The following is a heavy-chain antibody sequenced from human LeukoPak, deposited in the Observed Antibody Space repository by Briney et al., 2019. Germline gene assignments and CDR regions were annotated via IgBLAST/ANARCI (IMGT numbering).Heavy chain of an antibody. Sequence: PGGSLILSCAASGFIFSDAWMTWVRQAPGKGLEWVGRIKRKADGGPTDYAAPVQGRFTISRDDSKNTLYLQMNSLKIEDTAVYFCSTNQALDIWDQGTKVTVSS. V-gene: IGHV3-15*01. CDR3: STNQALDI. J-gene: IGHJ3*02. CDR2: IKRKADGGPT. CDR1: GFIFSDAW.